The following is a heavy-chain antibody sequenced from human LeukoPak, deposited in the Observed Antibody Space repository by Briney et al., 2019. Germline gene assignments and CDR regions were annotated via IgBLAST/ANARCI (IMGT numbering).Heavy chain of an antibody. D-gene: IGHD6-6*01. Sequence: SETLSLTCAVSGGSISSGGYSWSWIRQPPGKGLEWIGYIYHSGSTYYNPSLKSRVTISVDRSKNQFSLKLSSVTAADTAVYYCAREAARPLNFDYWGQGTLVTVSS. J-gene: IGHJ4*02. CDR2: IYHSGST. CDR3: AREAARPLNFDY. V-gene: IGHV4-30-2*01. CDR1: GGSISSGGYS.